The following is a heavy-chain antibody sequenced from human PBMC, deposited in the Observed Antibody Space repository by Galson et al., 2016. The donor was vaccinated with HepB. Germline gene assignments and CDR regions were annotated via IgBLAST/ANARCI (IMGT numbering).Heavy chain of an antibody. J-gene: IGHJ6*02. CDR3: TTGGGNWALGMDV. Sequence: SLRLSCAASGLTFSNAWMSWVRQAPGKGQEWVGRIKSKTDGGTTDYAAPVKGRFTISREDSKNTLYLQMNRLKTEDTAVYYCTTGGGNWALGMDVWGQGTTVTVSS. CDR1: GLTFSNAW. CDR2: IKSKTDGGTT. D-gene: IGHD1-1*01. V-gene: IGHV3-15*01.